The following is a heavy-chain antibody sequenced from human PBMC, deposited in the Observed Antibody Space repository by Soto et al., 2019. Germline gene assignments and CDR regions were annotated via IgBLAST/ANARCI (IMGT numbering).Heavy chain of an antibody. CDR2: FDPEDGET. V-gene: IGHV1-24*01. J-gene: IGHJ4*02. D-gene: IGHD2-15*01. CDR3: ATVFAFGYCSGGSCQPFDY. CDR1: GYTLTELS. Sequence: ASVKVSCKVSGYTLTELSMHWVRQAPGKGLEWMGGFDPEDGETIYAQKFQGRVTMTEDTSTDTAYMELSSLRSEDTAVYYCATVFAFGYCSGGSCQPFDYWGQGTLVTVSS.